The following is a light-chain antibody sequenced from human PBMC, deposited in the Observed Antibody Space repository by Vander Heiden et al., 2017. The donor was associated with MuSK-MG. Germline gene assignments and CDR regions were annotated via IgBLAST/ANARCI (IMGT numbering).Light chain of an antibody. CDR3: GAYAGKKVVV. CDR2: EVT. Sequence: QPALTQPPSASGSPGQSVTISCTGTSSDVGAYIFFSWYQQHPGKAPTLIIYEVTKRPSGVPDRFSGSKSGNTASLTVSGLQPEDEADYYCGAYAGKKVVVFGGGTKLTVL. J-gene: IGLJ2*01. CDR1: SSDVGAYIF. V-gene: IGLV2-8*01.